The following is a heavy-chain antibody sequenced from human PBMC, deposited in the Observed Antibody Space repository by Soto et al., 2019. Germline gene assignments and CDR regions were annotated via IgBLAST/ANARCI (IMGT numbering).Heavy chain of an antibody. CDR1: GYSFTSYW. Sequence: GESLKISCKGSGYSFTSYWNGWVRQMPGKGLEWMGIIYPGDSDTRYSPSFQGQGNISADKSISTAYLQWSSLKASDTAMYYCARNIVVVPAAINAFDIWGQGTMVTVSS. D-gene: IGHD2-2*02. J-gene: IGHJ3*02. V-gene: IGHV5-51*01. CDR2: IYPGDSDT. CDR3: ARNIVVVPAAINAFDI.